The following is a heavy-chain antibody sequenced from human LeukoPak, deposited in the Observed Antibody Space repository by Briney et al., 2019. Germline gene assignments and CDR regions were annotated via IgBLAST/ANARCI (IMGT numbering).Heavy chain of an antibody. D-gene: IGHD3-22*01. CDR2: VNTNTGNP. CDR1: GYTFTDYA. Sequence: PRASVKVSCKPSGYTFTDYAINWVRQAPGQGLEYMGWVNTNTGNPTYAQGFTGRFVFSSDSSVSTAYLQITSLKADDSAIYFCASCNDSSGYFAYWGQGTLVTVS. V-gene: IGHV7-4-1*02. J-gene: IGHJ4*02. CDR3: ASCNDSSGYFAY.